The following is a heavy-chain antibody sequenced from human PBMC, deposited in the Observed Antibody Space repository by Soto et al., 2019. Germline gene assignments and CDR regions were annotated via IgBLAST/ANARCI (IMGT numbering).Heavy chain of an antibody. J-gene: IGHJ4*02. CDR3: ARHERSRGYLYSDYDSGWE. V-gene: IGHV4-39*01. Sequence: SETLSLTCTVSGASITSNSYWAWMRQPPGKGLEWIGSIHYTEGTSSNPSLRSRVTISLDTPNNQFSLRLSSVTAADTALYYCARHERSRGYLYSDYDSGWERGQGALVSASS. CDR2: IHYTEGT. CDR1: GASITSNSY. D-gene: IGHD5-12*01.